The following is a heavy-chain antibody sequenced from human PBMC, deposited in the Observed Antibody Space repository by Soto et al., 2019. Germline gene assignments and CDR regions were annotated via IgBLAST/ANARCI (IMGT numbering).Heavy chain of an antibody. CDR2: FTASGGNT. CDR1: GFTFSDFA. Sequence: EVQLLESGGGLVQPGGSLRLSCVASGFTFSDFAMSWVRQAPGKGLEWVSTFTASGGNTFYANSVKGRFTMSRDNSKKTPQPHVNSRRVDDTAVYYCSKMGGGKPRNLFHVWGHGTLVTVSS. D-gene: IGHD3-16*01. J-gene: IGHJ1*01. CDR3: SKMGGGKPRNLFHV. V-gene: IGHV3-23*01.